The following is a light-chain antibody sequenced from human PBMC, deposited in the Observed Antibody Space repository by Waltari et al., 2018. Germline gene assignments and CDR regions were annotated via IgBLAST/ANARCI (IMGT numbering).Light chain of an antibody. CDR1: SRDVGGYNY. J-gene: IGLJ3*02. CDR3: ASYASTRKV. V-gene: IGLV2-8*01. Sequence: QSALTQPPSASGSPGQSVTISCTGSSRDVGGYNYVSWYQQLPGKAPKLMIYGVDKRPSGVPDRFSGSKSGNTASLTVSGLQAEDEADYFCASYASTRKVFGGGTKLTVL. CDR2: GVD.